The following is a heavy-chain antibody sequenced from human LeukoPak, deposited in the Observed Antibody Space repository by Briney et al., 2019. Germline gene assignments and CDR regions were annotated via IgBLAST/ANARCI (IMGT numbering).Heavy chain of an antibody. CDR3: ARHFSMITAAGTFNDYYLDL. CDR2: IYYSGSS. CDR1: GGSISSYY. V-gene: IGHV4-59*08. Sequence: SETLSLTCTVSGGSISSYYWSWIRQPPGKGLEWIGYIYYSGSSNYNPSLKSRVTMSVDTSKNQFSLNLSSVTAADTAVYYCARHFSMITAAGTFNDYYLDLWGKGTTVTVSS. D-gene: IGHD6-13*01. J-gene: IGHJ6*03.